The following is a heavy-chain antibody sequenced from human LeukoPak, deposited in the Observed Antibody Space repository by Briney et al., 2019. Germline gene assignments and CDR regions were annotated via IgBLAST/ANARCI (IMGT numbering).Heavy chain of an antibody. J-gene: IGHJ6*03. V-gene: IGHV1-18*01. CDR1: GYTFTSYG. CDR3: ARSDSSGRYGGYYYYYMDV. D-gene: IGHD6-19*01. CDR2: ISAYDGNT. Sequence: ASVKVSCKASGYTFTSYGFTWVRQAPGQGLEWMGWISAYDGNTNYAQKLQGRVTMTTDTSTSTAYMELRSLRSDDTAVYYCARSDSSGRYGGYYYYYMDVWGKGTTVTVSS.